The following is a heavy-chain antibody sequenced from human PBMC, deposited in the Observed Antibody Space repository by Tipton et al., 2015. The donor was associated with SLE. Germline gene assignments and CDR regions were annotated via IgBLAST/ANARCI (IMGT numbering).Heavy chain of an antibody. J-gene: IGHJ6*03. Sequence: SLRLSCVGSGFTFSNYVIHWFRQAPGKGLEYVSGIRGNGDTTYYGISAKGRFAISRDNSKNTLYLQMNGLRAEDTAVYHCARKGGYTSDVKYYYMDVWGKGTTVTVSS. CDR3: ARKGGYTSDVKYYYMDV. D-gene: IGHD1-1*01. CDR2: IRGNGDTT. CDR1: GFTFSNYV. V-gene: IGHV3-64*01.